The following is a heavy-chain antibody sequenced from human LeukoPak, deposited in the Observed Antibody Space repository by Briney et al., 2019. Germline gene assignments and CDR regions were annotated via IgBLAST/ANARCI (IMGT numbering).Heavy chain of an antibody. CDR2: IGSISDYV. D-gene: IGHD3-16*01. CDR3: GNSRGSYV. J-gene: IGHJ4*02. Sequence: GGSLRLSCAASGFSFSIYAMSWVRQTPGKGLEWVSSIGSISDYVSYADSVKGRFTISRDNAKNSVYLQMNSLRVEDMGVYYCGNSRGSYVWGQGTLVTVSS. V-gene: IGHV3-21*01. CDR1: GFSFSIYA.